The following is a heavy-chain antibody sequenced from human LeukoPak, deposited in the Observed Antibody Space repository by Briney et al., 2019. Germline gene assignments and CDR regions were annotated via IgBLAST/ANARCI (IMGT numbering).Heavy chain of an antibody. CDR3: AKDGSGSYYSTTFDY. CDR1: GFTFDNYA. V-gene: IGHV3-9*01. J-gene: IGHJ4*02. CDR2: ISWNSGSI. Sequence: PGRSLRLSCAASGFTFDNYAMHWVRQAPGKGLEWVSGISWNSGSIGYADSVKGRFTISRDNAKNSLYLQMNSLRAEDTALYYCAKDGSGSYYSTTFDYWGQGTQVTVSS. D-gene: IGHD3-10*01.